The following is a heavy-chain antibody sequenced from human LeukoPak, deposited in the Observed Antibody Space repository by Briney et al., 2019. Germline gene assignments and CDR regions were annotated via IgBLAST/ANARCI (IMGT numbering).Heavy chain of an antibody. J-gene: IGHJ4*02. V-gene: IGHV3-74*01. CDR1: GFTFSNYW. CDR3: ARSVWWLPEFDY. CDR2: IKGDGSST. D-gene: IGHD5-12*01. Sequence: GGSLRLSCAASGFTFSNYWMHWVRQTPGEGLVCVSLIKGDGSSTTYADSVKGRFTISRDNAKNTVYLQMNSLRAEDTAVYYCARSVWWLPEFDYWGQGTLVTVSS.